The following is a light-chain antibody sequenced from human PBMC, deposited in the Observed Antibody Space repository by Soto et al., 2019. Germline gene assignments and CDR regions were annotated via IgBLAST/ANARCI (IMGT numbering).Light chain of an antibody. Sequence: EIVMTQSPATLSVSPGERVTLSCRASQSVSSNLAWYQQKPGQAPRLLIYGASTRATGIPARFSGSGPGTEFTLTISSLQSEDFAVYYCQQYNSWPQTFGQGTRLEI. CDR2: GAS. J-gene: IGKJ5*01. V-gene: IGKV3-15*01. CDR3: QQYNSWPQT. CDR1: QSVSSN.